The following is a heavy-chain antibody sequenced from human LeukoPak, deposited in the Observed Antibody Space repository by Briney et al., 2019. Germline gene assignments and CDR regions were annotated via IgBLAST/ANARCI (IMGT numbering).Heavy chain of an antibody. CDR3: ARDMLEMATIGDAFDI. Sequence: GGSLRLSCAASGFTFSSYAMHWVRQAPGKGLEWVAVISYDGSNKYYADPVKGRFTISRDNSKNTLYLQMNSLRAEDTAVYYCARDMLEMATIGDAFDIWGQGTMVTVSS. CDR1: GFTFSSYA. J-gene: IGHJ3*02. CDR2: ISYDGSNK. V-gene: IGHV3-30-3*01. D-gene: IGHD5-24*01.